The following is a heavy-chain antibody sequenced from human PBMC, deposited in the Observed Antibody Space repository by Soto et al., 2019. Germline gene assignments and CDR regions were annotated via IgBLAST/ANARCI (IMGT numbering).Heavy chain of an antibody. CDR2: IIPIFGTA. CDR1: GGTFSSYA. V-gene: IGHV1-69*13. Sequence: GASVKVSCKASGGTFSSYAISWVRQAPGQGLEWMGGIIPIFGTANYAQKFQGRVTITEDESTSTAYMELSSLRSEDTAVYYCASDSYRGYSGYDFTADAFDIWGQGTMVTVSS. CDR3: ASDSYRGYSGYDFTADAFDI. D-gene: IGHD5-12*01. J-gene: IGHJ3*02.